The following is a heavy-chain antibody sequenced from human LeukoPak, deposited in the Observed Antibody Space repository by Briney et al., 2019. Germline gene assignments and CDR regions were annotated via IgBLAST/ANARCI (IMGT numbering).Heavy chain of an antibody. CDR2: NNPNSGDT. CDR1: GYTFTNFY. V-gene: IGHV1-2*02. CDR3: ATGYGDYVSRFDS. J-gene: IGHJ4*02. Sequence: ASVTVSFKASGYTFTNFYIHWVRQAPGQGLEWMGWNNPNSGDTNYAPSFQGRVTMTRDTSISTAYMEVSRLTSDDTAIYYCATGYGDYVSRFDSWGQGTLVTVSS. D-gene: IGHD4-17*01.